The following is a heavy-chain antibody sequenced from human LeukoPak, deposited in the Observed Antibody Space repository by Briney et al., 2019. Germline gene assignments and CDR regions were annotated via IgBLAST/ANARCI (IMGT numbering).Heavy chain of an antibody. J-gene: IGHJ4*02. Sequence: GGSLSLSCAASGFSFDENAMHWVRQAPGKGLEWVSAISGSGGSTYYADSVKGRFTISRDNSKNMLYLQMNSLRAEDTAVYYCAKGALLWFGESLYYFDYWGQGTLVTVSS. CDR2: ISGSGGST. D-gene: IGHD3-10*01. CDR3: AKGALLWFGESLYYFDY. V-gene: IGHV3-23*01. CDR1: GFSFDENA.